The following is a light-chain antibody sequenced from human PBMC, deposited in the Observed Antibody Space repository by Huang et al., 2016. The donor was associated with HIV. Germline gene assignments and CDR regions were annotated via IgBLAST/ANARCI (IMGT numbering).Light chain of an antibody. J-gene: IGKJ2*01. CDR2: GAS. V-gene: IGKV3-15*01. CDR3: QQYHNWPYT. CDR1: QSVATN. Sequence: EIIMTQSPATLSLSPGEGASLSCRANQSVATNLAWYLHRPGQSPRILIFGASTRASVLPGRFGGSGSGTQFTLTVSGLQSEDFAVYYCQQYHNWPYTFGQGTKLEI.